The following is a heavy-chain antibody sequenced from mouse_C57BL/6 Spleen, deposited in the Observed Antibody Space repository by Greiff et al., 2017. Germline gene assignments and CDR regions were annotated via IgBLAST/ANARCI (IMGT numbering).Heavy chain of an antibody. V-gene: IGHV5-17*01. CDR3: ASHYYGSGWGYAY. CDR2: ISSGSSTI. D-gene: IGHD1-1*01. CDR1: GFTFSDYG. J-gene: IGHJ3*01. Sequence: EVQLVESGGGLVKPGGSLKLSCAASGFTFSDYGMHWVRQAPEKGLEWVAYISSGSSTIYYADTVKGRFTISRDNAKNTLFLQMTSLRSKDTAVYYCASHYYGSGWGYAYWGQGTLVTVSA.